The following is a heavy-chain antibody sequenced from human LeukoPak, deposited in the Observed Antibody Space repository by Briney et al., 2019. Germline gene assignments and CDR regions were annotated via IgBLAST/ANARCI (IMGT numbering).Heavy chain of an antibody. J-gene: IGHJ6*02. CDR1: GYTFTNYG. D-gene: IGHD2-8*01. CDR2: ISAYNGNR. CDR3: AREEGVLMVYDSYYGMDV. Sequence: GPVKVSSKAAGYTFTNYGISWGRRAPGQGLAWMGWISAYNGNRKYAQKIQGRVTMTTDTSTTTAYMELRSLRYDDTAVYYCAREEGVLMVYDSYYGMDVWGQGTTVIVSS. V-gene: IGHV1-18*01.